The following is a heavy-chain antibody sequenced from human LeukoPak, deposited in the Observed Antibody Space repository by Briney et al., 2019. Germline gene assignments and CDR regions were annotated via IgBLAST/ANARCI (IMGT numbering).Heavy chain of an antibody. V-gene: IGHV1-69*13. CDR1: GGTFSSYA. Sequence: SVKVSCKASGGTFSSYAVSWVRQAPGQGLEWMGGIIPIFGTANYAQKCQGRVTITADESTSTAYMELSSLRSEDTAVCYCALGVVYMGPYYYDMDVWGQGTTVTVSS. CDR2: IIPIFGTA. CDR3: ALGVVYMGPYYYDMDV. D-gene: IGHD3-3*01. J-gene: IGHJ6*02.